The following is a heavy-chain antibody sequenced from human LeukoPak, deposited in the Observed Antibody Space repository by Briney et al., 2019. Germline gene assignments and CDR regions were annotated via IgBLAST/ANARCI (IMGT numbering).Heavy chain of an antibody. CDR2: IYYSGST. J-gene: IGHJ5*02. D-gene: IGHD3-10*01. V-gene: IGHV4-31*03. CDR1: GGSISSGGYY. Sequence: SQTLSLTCTVSGGSISSGGYYWSWIRQHPGKGLEWIGYIYYSGSTYYNPSLKSRVTISVDTSKNQFSLKLSSVTAADTAVYYCARHGLGFVGGSGSYYPVTWFDPWGQGTLVTVSS. CDR3: ARHGLGFVGGSGSYYPVTWFDP.